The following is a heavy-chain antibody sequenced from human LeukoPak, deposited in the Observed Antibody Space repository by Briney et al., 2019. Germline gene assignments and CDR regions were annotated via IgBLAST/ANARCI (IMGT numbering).Heavy chain of an antibody. J-gene: IGHJ4*02. CDR2: IKERGSEK. CDR3: ASDQGQRHGTADY. V-gene: IGHV3-7*01. CDR1: GVTFGSYW. D-gene: IGHD3-10*01. Sequence: GRCLRLPPEGTGVTFGSYWKSWVRRAPGKGLECVANIKERGSEKYYADSVNGRFTISRDNVKNLLYLQMNSLRAEDTAVYYCASDQGQRHGTADYWGRGTLVTVSS.